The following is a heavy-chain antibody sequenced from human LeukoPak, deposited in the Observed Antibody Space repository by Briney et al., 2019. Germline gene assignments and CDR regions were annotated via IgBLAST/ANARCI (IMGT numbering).Heavy chain of an antibody. CDR2: IKSKTDGGTT. Sequence: GGSLRLSCAASGFTFSNAWMSWVRQAPGKGLEWVGRIKSKTDGGTTDYAAPVKGRFTISRDDSKNTLYLQMNSLKTEDTAVYYCAKDLGELSCFDYWGQGTLVTVSS. CDR3: AKDLGELSCFDY. V-gene: IGHV3-15*01. D-gene: IGHD3-16*02. J-gene: IGHJ4*02. CDR1: GFTFSNAW.